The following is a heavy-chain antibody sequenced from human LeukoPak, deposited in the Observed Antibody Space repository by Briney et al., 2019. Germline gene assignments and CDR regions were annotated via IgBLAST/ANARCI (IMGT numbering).Heavy chain of an antibody. J-gene: IGHJ5*02. Sequence: ASVKVSCKASGYTFNNYGITWVRQAPGQGLEWMGWISVYNGNTNYAQKFQGRVTITADKSTSTAYMELSSLRSEDTAVYYCARKVTYDILTGYRVNWFDPWGQGTLVTVSS. CDR2: ISVYNGNT. CDR1: GYTFNNYG. D-gene: IGHD3-9*01. CDR3: ARKVTYDILTGYRVNWFDP. V-gene: IGHV1-18*01.